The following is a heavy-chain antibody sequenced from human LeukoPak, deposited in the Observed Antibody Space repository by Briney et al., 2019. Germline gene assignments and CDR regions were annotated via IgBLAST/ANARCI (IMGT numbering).Heavy chain of an antibody. CDR1: GGSIGNYF. Sequence: SETLSLTCTVSGGSIGNYFWSWTRQPPGKGLEWIGYIYYSGSTTYNPSLKSRVTISVDTSKNQFSLKLSSVTAADTAVYYCARTYYYDSSGYIDAFDIWGQGTMVTVSS. D-gene: IGHD3-22*01. CDR3: ARTYYYDSSGYIDAFDI. J-gene: IGHJ3*02. V-gene: IGHV4-59*01. CDR2: IYYSGST.